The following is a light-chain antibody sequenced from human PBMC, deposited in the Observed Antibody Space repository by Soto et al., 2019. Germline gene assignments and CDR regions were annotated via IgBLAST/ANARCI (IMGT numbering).Light chain of an antibody. J-gene: IGKJ1*01. CDR3: RQYQSSPRT. Sequence: DIVLTQSPDSLAVSLGERATINCMSSQSILYTFNNKNYLAWYQQKVGQPPTLLIYWASLRAFGVTDRFSGSGSGINFTHTLKILHAYDVAVSFCRQYQSSPRTFGQGTTGEIK. CDR2: WAS. CDR1: QSILYTFNNKNY. V-gene: IGKV4-1*01.